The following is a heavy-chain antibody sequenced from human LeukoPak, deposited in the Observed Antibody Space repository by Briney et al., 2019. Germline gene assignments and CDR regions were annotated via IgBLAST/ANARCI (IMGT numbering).Heavy chain of an antibody. D-gene: IGHD6-19*01. CDR2: INHSRST. CDR1: GLSFSGYY. V-gene: IGHV4-34*01. CDR3: ARVGIAVAGVAYYYYYYMDV. J-gene: IGHJ6*03. Sequence: SETLSLTCAVYGLSFSGYYWIWIRQPPGKGLEWIGKINHSRSTNYNPSLKSRVTISVDTSKNQFSLKLSSVTAADTAVYYCARVGIAVAGVAYYYYYYMDVWGKGTTVTVSS.